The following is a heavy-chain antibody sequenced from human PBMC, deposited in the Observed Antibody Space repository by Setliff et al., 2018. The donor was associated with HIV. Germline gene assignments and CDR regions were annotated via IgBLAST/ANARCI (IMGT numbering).Heavy chain of an antibody. J-gene: IGHJ3*01. V-gene: IGHV4-39*01. CDR3: ARAPPGIQNDAFDV. CDR1: GGSASNSRYY. Sequence: SETLSLTCTVSGGSASNSRYYWAWIRQPPGKGLEYIGSIHYNEKTYYNPSLRSRVTISIDTSKNQFSLNLTSVTAADTAVYYCARAPPGIQNDAFDVWGQGTMVTVSS. CDR2: IHYNEKT.